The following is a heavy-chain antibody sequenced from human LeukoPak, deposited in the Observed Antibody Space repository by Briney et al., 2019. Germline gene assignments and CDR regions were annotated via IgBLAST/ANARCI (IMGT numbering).Heavy chain of an antibody. Sequence: PGGSVRLSCAASGFTFTTYSMHWARQAPGKGLEYVSGTSINGDNRSYANSVKRRFTISRDNSKITVWLQMGRLRPEDTGVYFCARGRGDTSARPFFDYRGGQGSLITVSS. CDR3: ARGRGDTSARPFFDYR. D-gene: IGHD3/OR15-3a*01. V-gene: IGHV3-64*01. J-gene: IGHJ4*02. CDR2: TSINGDNR. CDR1: GFTFTTYS.